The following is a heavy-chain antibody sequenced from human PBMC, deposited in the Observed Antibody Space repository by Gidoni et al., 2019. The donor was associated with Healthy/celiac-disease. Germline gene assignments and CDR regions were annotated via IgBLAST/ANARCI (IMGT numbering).Heavy chain of an antibody. D-gene: IGHD3-3*01. V-gene: IGHV3-30*18. CDR3: AKDLVMVFWSGYYIGF. J-gene: IGHJ4*02. Sequence: QVQLVESGGGVVQPGRSLRRACAASGFAVSSYGKHWVRQAPGKGLGWVAVISYDGSNKYSADSVKFRFNISRDNSKYTLYLQMNSLSAEDTAVYYCAKDLVMVFWSGYYIGFWGQGTLVTVSS. CDR2: ISYDGSNK. CDR1: GFAVSSYG.